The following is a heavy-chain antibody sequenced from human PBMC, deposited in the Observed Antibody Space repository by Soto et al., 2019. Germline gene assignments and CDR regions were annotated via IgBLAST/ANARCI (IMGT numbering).Heavy chain of an antibody. J-gene: IGHJ4*02. CDR1: GYMFTSYY. CDR3: ARVEEQLGEFDY. V-gene: IGHV1-18*01. CDR2: ISPYNGNT. D-gene: IGHD6-6*01. Sequence: GASVKVSCKASGYMFTSYYIHWVRQAPGQGLEWMGWISPYNGNTTYAQKLQGRVTMTTDTSTSTAYMELRSLRSDDTAVYYCARVEEQLGEFDYWGQGTLVTVS.